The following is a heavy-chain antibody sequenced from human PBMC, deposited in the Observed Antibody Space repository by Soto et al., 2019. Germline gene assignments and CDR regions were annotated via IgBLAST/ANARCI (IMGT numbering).Heavy chain of an antibody. CDR3: ARDTGARGRLGGYSSSGFDF. Sequence: SETLSLTCTVSGGSISSYYWSWIRQPPGKGLEWIGYIYYSGSTNYNPSLKSRVTISVDTSKNQFSLNLSSVTAADTAVYYCARDTGARGRLGGYSSSGFDFWGQGTLVTVSS. J-gene: IGHJ4*02. CDR2: IYYSGST. V-gene: IGHV4-59*01. CDR1: GGSISSYY. D-gene: IGHD6-13*01.